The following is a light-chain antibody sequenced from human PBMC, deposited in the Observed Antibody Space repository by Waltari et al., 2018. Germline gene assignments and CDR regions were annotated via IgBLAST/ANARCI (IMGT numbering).Light chain of an antibody. Sequence: QSVLTQPPSASGTPGQTVTISCFGNSSTIVLNSFNCFQHLPGPAPKLLIYGQNQRPSGVPDRISASKSGVSASLTIRGLRSEDEANYYCAAWDDNLNGPRWVFGGGTKLTVL. V-gene: IGLV1-44*01. CDR1: SSTIVLNS. J-gene: IGLJ3*02. CDR2: GQN. CDR3: AAWDDNLNGPRWV.